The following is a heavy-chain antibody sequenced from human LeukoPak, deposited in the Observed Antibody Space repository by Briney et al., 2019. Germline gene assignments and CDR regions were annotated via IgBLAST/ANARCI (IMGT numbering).Heavy chain of an antibody. CDR1: GGSISSYY. V-gene: IGHV4-4*07. Sequence: PSETLSLTCTVSGGSISSYYWSWIRQPAGKGLEWIGRIYTSGSTNYNPSLKSRVTMSVDTSKNQFSLKLSSVTAADTAVYYCARVGIGGWNDGLTYYFDYWGQGTLVTVSS. CDR2: IYTSGST. CDR3: ARVGIGGWNDGLTYYFDY. J-gene: IGHJ4*02. D-gene: IGHD1-1*01.